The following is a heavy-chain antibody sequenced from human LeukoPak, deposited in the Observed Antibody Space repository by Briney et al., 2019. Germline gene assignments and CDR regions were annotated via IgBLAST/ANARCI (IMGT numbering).Heavy chain of an antibody. D-gene: IGHD6-13*01. Sequence: SETLSLTCTVSDDSITMYYWTWIRQPPGKGLEWIGYVDHTGSTKFNPSLNGRVSISRDTSNNFFSLKLSSVTAADTAVYYCARTTEAHSWRTRYYDYYMDVWGKGTTVTVSS. V-gene: IGHV4-59*01. CDR1: DDSITMYY. J-gene: IGHJ6*03. CDR2: VDHTGST. CDR3: ARTTEAHSWRTRYYDYYMDV.